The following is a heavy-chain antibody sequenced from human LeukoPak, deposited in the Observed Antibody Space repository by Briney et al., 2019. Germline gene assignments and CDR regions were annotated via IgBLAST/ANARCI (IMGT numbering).Heavy chain of an antibody. V-gene: IGHV3-30*18. Sequence: PGGSLRLSCAASGFTFSSYGMHWVRQAPGKGLEWVAVISYDGSNKYYADSVKGRFTISRDNSKNTLYLQMNSLRAEDTAVYYCAKDRYRHYDTLTGYSDYWGQG. D-gene: IGHD3-9*01. CDR3: AKDRYRHYDTLTGYSDY. CDR1: GFTFSSYG. J-gene: IGHJ4*01. CDR2: ISYDGSNK.